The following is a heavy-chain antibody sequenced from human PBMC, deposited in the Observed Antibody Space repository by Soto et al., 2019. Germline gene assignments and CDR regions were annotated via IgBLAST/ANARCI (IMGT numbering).Heavy chain of an antibody. J-gene: IGHJ5*02. CDR3: ARSLGHVGANGILVDP. D-gene: IGHD1-26*01. CDR2: ISAYNGNT. CDR1: GGTFSSYA. V-gene: IGHV1-18*01. Sequence: ASVKVSCKASGGTFSSYAISWVRQAPGQGLEWMGWISAYNGNTNYAQKLQGRVTMTTDTSTSTAYMELRSLRSDDTAVYYCARSLGHVGANGILVDPWGQGTLVTVSS.